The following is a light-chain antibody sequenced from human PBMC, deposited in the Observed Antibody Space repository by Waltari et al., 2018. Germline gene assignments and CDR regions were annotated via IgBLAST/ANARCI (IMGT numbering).Light chain of an antibody. Sequence: DVVMTQSPLSLPVTLGQPASISCRSSQSLVHSDGNTYLSWFQQRPGQSPRRLIYKVSNRASVRDSGIPDRFSGSGSGTDFTLKISRVEAEDVGVYYCMQGTHWPITFGQGTRLEIK. V-gene: IGKV2-30*02. CDR3: MQGTHWPIT. CDR1: QSLVHSDGNTY. J-gene: IGKJ5*01. CDR2: KVS.